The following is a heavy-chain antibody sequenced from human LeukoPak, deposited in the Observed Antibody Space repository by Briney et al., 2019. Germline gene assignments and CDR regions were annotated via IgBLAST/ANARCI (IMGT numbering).Heavy chain of an antibody. J-gene: IGHJ3*02. CDR2: INAAVDST. V-gene: IGHV3-23*01. CDR1: RFSFSSDT. CDR3: AKVGYYSVSSGSYAFDI. Sequence: PGGSLRLSCADSRFSFSSDTMSWVRQAPGEGLEWVSTINAAVDSTFYGASVKGRFTISRDNSKNTLYLQMSSLRAEDTAVYYCAKVGYYSVSSGSYAFDIWGQGTMVTVSP. D-gene: IGHD3-22*01.